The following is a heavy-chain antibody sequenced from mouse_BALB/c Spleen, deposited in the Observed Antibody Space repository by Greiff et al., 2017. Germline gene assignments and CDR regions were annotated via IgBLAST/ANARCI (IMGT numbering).Heavy chain of an antibody. D-gene: IGHD1-1*01. J-gene: IGHJ3*01. CDR1: GFNIKDTY. CDR2: IDPANGNT. CDR3: APLLPIAY. V-gene: IGHV14-3*02. Sequence: EVQLQQSGAELVKPGASVKLSCTASGFNIKDTYMHWVKQRPEQGLEWIGRIDPANGNTKYDPKFQGKATITADTSSNTAYLQLSSLTSEDTAVYYCAPLLPIAYWGQGTLVTVSA.